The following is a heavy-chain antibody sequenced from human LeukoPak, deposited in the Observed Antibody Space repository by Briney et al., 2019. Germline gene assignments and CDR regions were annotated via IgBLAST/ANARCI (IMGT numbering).Heavy chain of an antibody. CDR2: ISGDGTST. D-gene: IGHD2-15*01. CDR3: TNLRIRDV. Sequence: PGGSLRLSCAASGFTFDDSAMHWVRHAPGKGLEWVSLISGDGTSTSYADSVKGRFTISRDNSKNSLYLQMNSLRTEDTALYYCTNLRIRDVWGQGTTVTVSS. V-gene: IGHV3-43*02. J-gene: IGHJ6*02. CDR1: GFTFDDSA.